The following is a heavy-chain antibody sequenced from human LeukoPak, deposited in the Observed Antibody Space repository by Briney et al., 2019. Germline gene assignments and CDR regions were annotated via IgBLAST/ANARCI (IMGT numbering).Heavy chain of an antibody. D-gene: IGHD2-21*02. CDR2: IYSGGRT. CDR3: ASAYCGGDCYPLNFDY. V-gene: IGHV3-66*01. CDR1: GFTFGDYA. Sequence: GGSLRLSCTASGFTFGDYAMTWVRQAPGKGLEWVSVIYSGGRTYYADSVKGGFTISRDNSKNTLYLQMNSLRAEDTAVYYCASAYCGGDCYPLNFDYWGQGTLVTVSS. J-gene: IGHJ4*02.